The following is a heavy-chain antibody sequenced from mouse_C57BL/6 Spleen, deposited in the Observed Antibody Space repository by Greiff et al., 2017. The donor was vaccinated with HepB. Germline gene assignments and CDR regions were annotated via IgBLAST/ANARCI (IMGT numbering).Heavy chain of an antibody. CDR3: TRDGYYGWFAY. D-gene: IGHD2-3*01. V-gene: IGHV5-9-1*02. J-gene: IGHJ3*01. CDR1: GFTFSSYA. CDR2: ISSGGDYI. Sequence: EVKLMESGEGLVKPGGSLKLSCAASGFTFSSYAMSWVRQTPEKRLEWVAYISSGGDYIYYADTVKGRFTISRDNARNTLYLQMSILKSEDTAMYYCTRDGYYGWFAYWGQGTLVTVSA.